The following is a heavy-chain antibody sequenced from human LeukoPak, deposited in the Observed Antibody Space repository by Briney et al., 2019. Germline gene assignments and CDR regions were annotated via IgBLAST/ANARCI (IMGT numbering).Heavy chain of an antibody. Sequence: TGGSLRLSCVASGFTFSTYTLNWVRQPPGKGLEWIGSAYYSGSTYYNPSLKSRVTISVDTSENQFSLKLSSVTAADTAVYYRARDYDTDFDYWGQGTLVTVSS. J-gene: IGHJ4*02. D-gene: IGHD3-9*01. CDR3: ARDYDTDFDY. CDR2: AYYSGST. CDR1: GFTFSTYT. V-gene: IGHV4-39*07.